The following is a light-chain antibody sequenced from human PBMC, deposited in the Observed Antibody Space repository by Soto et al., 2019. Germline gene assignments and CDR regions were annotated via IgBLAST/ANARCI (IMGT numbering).Light chain of an antibody. CDR3: QQYNSYSRT. Sequence: DIQMTQSTSTLSASVGGRVTITCLASQSISSWLAWYQQKPGKAPKLLIYRASSLGSGVPSRFSGSGSGTEFTLTISSLQPDDFATYYCQQYNSYSRTFGQGTKVDIK. CDR2: RAS. V-gene: IGKV1-5*03. J-gene: IGKJ1*01. CDR1: QSISSW.